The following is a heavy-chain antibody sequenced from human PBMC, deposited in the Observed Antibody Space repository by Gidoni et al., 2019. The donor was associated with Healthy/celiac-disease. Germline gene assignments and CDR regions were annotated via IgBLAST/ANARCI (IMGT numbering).Heavy chain of an antibody. Sequence: EVQLVETGGGLIQPGGSLRLSCAASGFTVSSNYMRWVRQAPGKGLEWVSVIYSGGSTYYADSVKGRFTISRDNSKNTLYLQMNSLRAEDTAVYYCARVTLSDYDFWSGYYKSYYFDYWGQGTLVTVSS. CDR1: GFTVSSNY. V-gene: IGHV3-53*02. CDR2: IYSGGST. J-gene: IGHJ4*02. D-gene: IGHD3-3*01. CDR3: ARVTLSDYDFWSGYYKSYYFDY.